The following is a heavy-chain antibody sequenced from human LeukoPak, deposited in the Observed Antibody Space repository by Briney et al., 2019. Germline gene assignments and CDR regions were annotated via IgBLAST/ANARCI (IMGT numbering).Heavy chain of an antibody. V-gene: IGHV3-15*01. CDR1: GFAFSNAW. D-gene: IGHD3-22*01. CDR2: VKSKTDGGTT. Sequence: PGGSLRLSCAASGFAFSNAWMSWVRQATGKGLEWVGRVKSKTDGGTTDYAAPVKGRFTISRDDSKNTLSLQMNSLKTEDTAVYYYTTDSYYYDSSGYPVWFDTWGQGTMVTVSS. CDR3: TTDSYYYDSSGYPVWFDT. J-gene: IGHJ3*02.